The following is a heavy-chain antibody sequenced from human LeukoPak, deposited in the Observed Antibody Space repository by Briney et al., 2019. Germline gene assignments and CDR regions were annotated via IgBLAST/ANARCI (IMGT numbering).Heavy chain of an antibody. CDR1: GFTFSNYG. J-gene: IGHJ6*02. D-gene: IGHD6-25*01. V-gene: IGHV3-30*18. CDR3: AKCESASLYYYYGMDV. Sequence: PGGSLRLSCAASGFTFSNYGMHWVRQAPGKGLEWVAVISYDGTNKYYADSLKGRFTVSRDNSMNTLFLQMNSLRAEDTAVYYCAKCESASLYYYYGMDVWGQGTTVTVS. CDR2: ISYDGTNK.